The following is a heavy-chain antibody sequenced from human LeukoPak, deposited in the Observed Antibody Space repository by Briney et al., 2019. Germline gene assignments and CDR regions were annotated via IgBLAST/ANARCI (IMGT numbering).Heavy chain of an antibody. J-gene: IGHJ4*02. Sequence: PGGTLRLSCAASGFTFSNYGMNWVRQAPGKGLEWVAFLRSDGNTKYYVDSVKGRFTISRDSSKNTLYLQMSNLRAEDAAVYYCAKDHPVAHYWGQGTLVTVSS. V-gene: IGHV3-30*02. CDR3: AKDHPVAHY. CDR2: LRSDGNTK. D-gene: IGHD4-23*01. CDR1: GFTFSNYG.